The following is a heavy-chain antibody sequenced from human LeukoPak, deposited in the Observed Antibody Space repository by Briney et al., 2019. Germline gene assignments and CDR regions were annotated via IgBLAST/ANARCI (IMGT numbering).Heavy chain of an antibody. CDR1: GGSISSYH. D-gene: IGHD6-19*01. CDR2: IYYSGST. CDR3: ARAVAVASYYYYMDV. Sequence: SETLSLTCTVSGGSISSYHWSWIRQPPGKELEWIGYIYYSGSTNYNPSLKSRVTISVDTSKNQFSLKLSSVTAADTAVYYCARAVAVASYYYYMDVWGKGTTVTVSS. J-gene: IGHJ6*03. V-gene: IGHV4-59*01.